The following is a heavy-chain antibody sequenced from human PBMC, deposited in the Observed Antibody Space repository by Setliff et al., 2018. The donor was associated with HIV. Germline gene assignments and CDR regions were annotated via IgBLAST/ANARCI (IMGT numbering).Heavy chain of an antibody. CDR1: GYTFTVSY. V-gene: IGHV1-2*02. CDR2: INPNSGDT. Sequence: ASVKVSCKASGYTFTVSYLHWVRQAPGQGLEWMGWINPNSGDTNYAQKFQGRVTMTRDTSISTAYMELSRLRSDDTAMYYCAKASWNYVADWFDPWGQGTLVTVSS. J-gene: IGHJ5*02. CDR3: AKASWNYVADWFDP. D-gene: IGHD1-7*01.